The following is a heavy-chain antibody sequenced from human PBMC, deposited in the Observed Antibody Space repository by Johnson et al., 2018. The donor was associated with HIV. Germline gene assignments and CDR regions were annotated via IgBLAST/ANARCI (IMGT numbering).Heavy chain of an antibody. V-gene: IGHV3-30*19. CDR3: ARDRFPYYDFWSGYYRGAFDI. CDR2: ISYDGSNK. Sequence: VQLVESGGGVVQPGTSLRLSCAASGFTFRSYGMHWVRQAPGKGLEWVAVISYDGSNKYYADSVKGRFTISRDNSKNTLYLQMNSLRAEDTAVYYCARDRFPYYDFWSGYYRGAFDIWGQGTMVTVSS. CDR1: GFTFRSYG. J-gene: IGHJ3*02. D-gene: IGHD3-3*01.